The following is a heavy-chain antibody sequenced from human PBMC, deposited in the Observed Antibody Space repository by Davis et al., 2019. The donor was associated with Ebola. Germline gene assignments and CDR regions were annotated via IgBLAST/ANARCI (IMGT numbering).Heavy chain of an antibody. V-gene: IGHV3-30-3*01. CDR2: ISFDGSNK. CDR3: ARARFSTSWYYAFDI. Sequence: PGGSLRLSCAASGFTFSSYSMYWVRQAPGKGLEWVAVISFDGSNKDYADSVKGRFTISKDNSKNTLYLQMNSLTTEDTAVYYCARARFSTSWYYAFDIWGQGTMVTVSS. CDR1: GFTFSSYS. D-gene: IGHD6-13*01. J-gene: IGHJ3*02.